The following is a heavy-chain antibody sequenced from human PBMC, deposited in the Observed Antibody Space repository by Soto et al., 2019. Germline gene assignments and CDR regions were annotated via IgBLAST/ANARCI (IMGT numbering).Heavy chain of an antibody. J-gene: IGHJ6*02. Sequence: QAHLEQSGAEVKKPGASVRLSCRASTDSFTSCFIHWVRQAPGQGLEWMGMISPSDDSTNYSENLQGRVTMTRDTSTETVYMEVTSLRPEDTAVYYCGRNKSEFVDLWGQGTTVFVSS. V-gene: IGHV1-46*03. CDR2: ISPSDDST. CDR1: TDSFTSCF. CDR3: GRNKSEFVDL.